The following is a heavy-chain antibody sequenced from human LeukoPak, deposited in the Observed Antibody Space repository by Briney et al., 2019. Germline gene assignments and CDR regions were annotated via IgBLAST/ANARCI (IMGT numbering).Heavy chain of an antibody. Sequence: GESLKISCKGSGYSFTSYWIGWVRQMPGKGLEWRGITYPGDSDTRYSPSFQGQVTISADKSISTAYLQWSSLKASDTAMCYCARHRESYYDSSGYPVLAYYFDYWGQGTLVTVSS. CDR1: GYSFTSYW. CDR2: TYPGDSDT. CDR3: ARHRESYYDSSGYPVLAYYFDY. V-gene: IGHV5-51*01. D-gene: IGHD3-22*01. J-gene: IGHJ4*02.